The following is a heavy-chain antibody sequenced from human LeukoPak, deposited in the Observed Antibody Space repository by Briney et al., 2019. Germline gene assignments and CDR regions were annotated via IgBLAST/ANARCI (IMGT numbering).Heavy chain of an antibody. V-gene: IGHV3-30*18. CDR3: AKGSGGSGSFYNHFDC. Sequence: SLRLSCAASGLSFNSCGMHWVRQAPGKGLEWVAVISSDGSNKYYADSVKGRFTISRDNSKNTLSLQMNSLRTEDTAVFYCAKGSGGSGSFYNHFDCWGQGTLVTVSS. CDR1: GLSFNSCG. CDR2: ISSDGSNK. D-gene: IGHD3-10*01. J-gene: IGHJ4*02.